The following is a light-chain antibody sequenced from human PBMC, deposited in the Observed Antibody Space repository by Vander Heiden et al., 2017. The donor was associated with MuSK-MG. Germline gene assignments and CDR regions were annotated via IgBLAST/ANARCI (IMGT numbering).Light chain of an antibody. Sequence: QSVLTQPPSVSGAPGQTVTISCTGNSSNIGGGYNVHWYQQPPGTAPKLLIYGNSNRPSGVPDRFSGSRSGTSASLAITGLQPEDEADYYCQSYDSSLSGPVVFGGGTKLTVL. V-gene: IGLV1-40*01. CDR1: SSNIGGGYN. CDR2: GNS. CDR3: QSYDSSLSGPVV. J-gene: IGLJ2*01.